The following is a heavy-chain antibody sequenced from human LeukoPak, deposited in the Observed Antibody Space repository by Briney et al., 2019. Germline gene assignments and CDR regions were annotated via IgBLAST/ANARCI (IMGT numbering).Heavy chain of an antibody. V-gene: IGHV4-59*01. CDR1: GGSISSYY. J-gene: IGHJ4*02. CDR3: ARDRPPCSGGSCYFDY. CDR2: IYYSGST. Sequence: SETLSLTCTVSGGSISSYYWSWIRQPPGKGLEWIGYIYYSGSTNYNPSLKSRVTISVDTSKNQFSLKLSSVTAADTAVYYCARDRPPCSGGSCYFDYGGQGTLVTVSA. D-gene: IGHD2-15*01.